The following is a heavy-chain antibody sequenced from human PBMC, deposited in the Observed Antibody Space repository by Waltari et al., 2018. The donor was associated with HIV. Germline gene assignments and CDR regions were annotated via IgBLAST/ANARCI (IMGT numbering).Heavy chain of an antibody. CDR2: IYYSGST. Sequence: QLQLHESAPGLVKPSETLSLPCTLPGDSISNSNYFWGWIRQPPGKGLEWIGRIYYSGSTYYNPSLKSRVTISIDTSKNQFSLKVNSVTAADTAVYYCARHALRVGAAYWSFDLWGRGTLVTVSS. V-gene: IGHV4-39*01. D-gene: IGHD1-26*01. CDR3: ARHALRVGAAYWSFDL. J-gene: IGHJ2*01. CDR1: GDSISNSNYF.